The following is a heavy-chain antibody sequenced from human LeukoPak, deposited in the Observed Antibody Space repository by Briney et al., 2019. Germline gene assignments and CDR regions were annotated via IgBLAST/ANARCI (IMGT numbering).Heavy chain of an antibody. CDR3: AKYCYYGSGSYSHIDY. V-gene: IGHV3-30*02. D-gene: IGHD3-10*01. CDR1: GFTFSSYG. CDR2: IRYDGSNK. Sequence: GGSLRLSCAASGFTFSSYGMHWVRQAPGKGLEWVAFIRYDGSNKYYADSVKGRFTISRDNSKNTLYLQMNSLRAEDTAVYYRAKYCYYGSGSYSHIDYWGQGTLVTVSS. J-gene: IGHJ4*02.